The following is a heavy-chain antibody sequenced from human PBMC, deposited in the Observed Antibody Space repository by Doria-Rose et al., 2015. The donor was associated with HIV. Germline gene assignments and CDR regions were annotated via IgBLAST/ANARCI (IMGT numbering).Heavy chain of an antibody. V-gene: IGHV3-64*01. J-gene: IGHJ4*02. CDR2: ITGNGDTT. CDR1: GFNFSDYV. D-gene: IGHD5-18*01. CDR3: ARDGHSYGYDY. Sequence: VQLVQSGGGLVQPEGSLRLSCAASGFNFSDYVMHWVRQAPGRGLEYVSGITGNGDTTHYAYPAKGRFSVSRDNSKNTLYLQMGGLAAEDMAVYYCARDGHSYGYDYWGQGTLVTVSS.